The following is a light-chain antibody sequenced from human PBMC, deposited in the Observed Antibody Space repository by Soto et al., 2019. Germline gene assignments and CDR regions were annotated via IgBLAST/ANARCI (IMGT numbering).Light chain of an antibody. Sequence: QTVVTQEPSLTVSPGGTVTLTCASSTGAVTSGYYPNWFQQKPGQAPRSLIYSTSNKHSCTAARFSGSLLGGKGALTLSGVQPDDQAEHHCPLYYGGAQLGVFGGGTKLTVL. CDR1: TGAVTSGYY. CDR2: STS. J-gene: IGLJ2*01. CDR3: PLYYGGAQLGV. V-gene: IGLV7-43*01.